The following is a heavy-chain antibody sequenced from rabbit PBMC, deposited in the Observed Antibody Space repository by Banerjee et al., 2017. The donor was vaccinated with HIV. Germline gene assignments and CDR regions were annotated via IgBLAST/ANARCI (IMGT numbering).Heavy chain of an antibody. CDR3: ARDTYGTSADVIYFNL. CDR1: GFSFSSGYG. V-gene: IGHV1S40*01. Sequence: QSLEESGGDLVKPGASLTLTCKASGFSFSSGYGLCWVRQAPGKGLEWIACITAGSSGSTYYASWAKCRFSISKPSSTTVTLQMTSLSAADTATYFCARDTYGTSADVIYFNLWGPVTLVTVS. D-gene: IGHD5-1*01. CDR2: ITAGSSGST. J-gene: IGHJ4*01.